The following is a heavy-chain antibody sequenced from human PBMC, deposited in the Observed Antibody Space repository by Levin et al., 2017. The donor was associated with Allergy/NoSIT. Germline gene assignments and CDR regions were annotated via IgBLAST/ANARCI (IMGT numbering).Heavy chain of an antibody. J-gene: IGHJ3*02. CDR1: GVAFSSYS. Sequence: GGSLRLSCVASGVAFSSYSMNWVRQAPGKGLEWISYISSSSSSIDYADSVKGRFTISRDNAKNSLFLQMNSLRDEDAAVYFCAGMKRNIRQTFCIWGQGKMVTVSS. D-gene: IGHD2/OR15-2a*01. CDR3: AGMKRNIRQTFCI. CDR2: ISSSSSSI. V-gene: IGHV3-48*02.